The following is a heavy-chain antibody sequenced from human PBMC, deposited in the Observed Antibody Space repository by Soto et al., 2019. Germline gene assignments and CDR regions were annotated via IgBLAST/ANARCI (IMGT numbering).Heavy chain of an antibody. V-gene: IGHV3-49*03. CDR1: GFTFGDYA. J-gene: IGHJ3*02. CDR2: IRSKAYGGTT. Sequence: GGSLRLSCTASGFTFGDYAMSWFRQAPGKGLEWVGFIRSKAYGGTTEYAASVKGRFTISRDDSKSIAYLQMNSLKTGDTAVYYCTRDRPTDRWDDAFDIWGQGTMVTVSS. CDR3: TRDRPTDRWDDAFDI. D-gene: IGHD1-26*01.